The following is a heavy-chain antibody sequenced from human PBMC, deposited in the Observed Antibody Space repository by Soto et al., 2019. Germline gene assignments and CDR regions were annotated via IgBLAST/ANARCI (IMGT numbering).Heavy chain of an antibody. CDR3: GRSRAYASGSDFDF. J-gene: IGHJ4*02. Sequence: QVHLQESGPGLVKTSQTLSLNCTVSGASINNGGFYWNWIRQHPGKGLEWIGYIYHTGTTQFNPSLKSRLSLSVDTSQNQLSLNLNSVTAADTAVYYCGRSRAYASGSDFDFWGQGILVTVAS. CDR1: GASINNGGFY. D-gene: IGHD3-10*01. CDR2: IYHTGTT. V-gene: IGHV4-31*03.